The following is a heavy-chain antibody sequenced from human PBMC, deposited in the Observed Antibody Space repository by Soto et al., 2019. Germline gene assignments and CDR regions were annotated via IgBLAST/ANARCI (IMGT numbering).Heavy chain of an antibody. V-gene: IGHV1-3*01. J-gene: IGHJ6*02. CDR2: INGGNGNT. CDR1: GNTVPNYA. Sequence: ASVKVSCKASGNTVPNYAIHWVRQAPGQRLEWMGWINGGNGNTYYSEHFQGRVTITRDTSASTAFMELSSLRYEDTAVYYCGRGFYGLDVWGQGTLVTVSS. CDR3: GRGFYGLDV.